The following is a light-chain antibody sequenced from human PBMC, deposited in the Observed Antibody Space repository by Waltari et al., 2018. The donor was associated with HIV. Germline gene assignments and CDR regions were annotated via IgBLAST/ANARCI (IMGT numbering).Light chain of an antibody. V-gene: IGLV3-25*03. CDR2: KDT. CDR1: ALPKDY. Sequence: SYDLTQPPSVSVSPGQTATITCFGDALPKDYVFWHRQKPGQAPVLLIYKDTERASGIPDRFSGSTSGTEVTLTITGVEAEDEAVYYCQSAAGSGTYAFGGGTKLTVL. J-gene: IGLJ2*01. CDR3: QSAAGSGTYA.